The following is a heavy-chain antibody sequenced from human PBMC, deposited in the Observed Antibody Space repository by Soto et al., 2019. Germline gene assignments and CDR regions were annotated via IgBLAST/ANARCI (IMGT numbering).Heavy chain of an antibody. Sequence: SETLSLTCAVSGGSISSDYWWILVRQAPGKGLEWIGEIYHTGGTNSNPSLERRVTISVDKSKNQFSLKLNSLTAADTAVYYCARGVTAGRGPIIIVYYFDYWGQGTLVTVSS. CDR3: ARGVTAGRGPIIIVYYFDY. CDR2: IYHTGGT. J-gene: IGHJ4*02. CDR1: GGSISSDYW. D-gene: IGHD3-10*01. V-gene: IGHV4-4*02.